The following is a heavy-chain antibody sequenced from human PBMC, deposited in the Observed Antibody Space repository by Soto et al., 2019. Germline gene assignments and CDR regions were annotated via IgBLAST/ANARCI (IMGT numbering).Heavy chain of an antibody. D-gene: IGHD1-1*01. CDR3: ATYSLRWLERDFNI. V-gene: IGHV1-24*01. CDR1: GYTLTELS. CDR2: FDPEDGET. J-gene: IGHJ3*02. Sequence: ASVKVSCKVSGYTLTELSMHWVRQAPGKGLEWMGSFDPEDGETVYAQKFQDRVTMTEDTSTDTAYMELSSLRSEDTAVYFCATYSLRWLERDFNIWGQGTRVTVSS.